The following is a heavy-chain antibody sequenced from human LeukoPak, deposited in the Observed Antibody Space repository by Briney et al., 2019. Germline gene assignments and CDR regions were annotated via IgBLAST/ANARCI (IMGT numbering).Heavy chain of an antibody. Sequence: PSETLSLTCTVSGGSISSYYWSWIRQPPGKGLEWMGYIYYSGSTNYNPSLKSRVTISVDTSKNQFSLKLSSVTAADTAVYYCARVSGIGGATVGYYFDYWGQGTLVTVSS. J-gene: IGHJ4*02. CDR3: ARVSGIGGATVGYYFDY. V-gene: IGHV4-59*01. CDR2: IYYSGST. CDR1: GGSISSYY. D-gene: IGHD1-26*01.